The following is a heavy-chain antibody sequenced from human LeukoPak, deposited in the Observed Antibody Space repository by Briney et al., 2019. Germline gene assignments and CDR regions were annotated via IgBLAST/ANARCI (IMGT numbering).Heavy chain of an antibody. Sequence: GGSLRLSCAASGFTVSSNYMSWVRLAPGKGLEWVSVIYSGGSTYYADSVKGRFTISRDNSKNTLYLQMNSLRAEDTAVYYCARGPYCSTTTCYTTGLFDYWGQGTLVTVSS. D-gene: IGHD2-2*02. CDR1: GFTVSSNY. CDR2: IYSGGST. J-gene: IGHJ4*02. V-gene: IGHV3-53*01. CDR3: ARGPYCSTTTCYTTGLFDY.